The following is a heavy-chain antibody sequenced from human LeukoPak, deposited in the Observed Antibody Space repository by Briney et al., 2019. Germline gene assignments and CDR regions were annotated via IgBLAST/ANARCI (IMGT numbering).Heavy chain of an antibody. CDR1: GFTFSSYA. J-gene: IGHJ4*02. CDR2: ISGSGGST. D-gene: IGHD5-24*01. CDR3: AREGRWLQRPPRRYFDY. Sequence: PGGSLRLSCAASGFTFSSYAMSWVRQAPGRGLEWVSAISGSGGSTYYADSVKGRFTISRDNAKNSLYLQMNSLRAEDTAVYYCAREGRWLQRPPRRYFDYWGQGTLVTVSS. V-gene: IGHV3-23*01.